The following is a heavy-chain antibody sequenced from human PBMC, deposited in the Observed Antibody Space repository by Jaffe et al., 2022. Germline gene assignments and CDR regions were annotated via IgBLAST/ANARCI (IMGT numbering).Heavy chain of an antibody. Sequence: QVQLVESGGGVVQPGGSLRLSCAASGFTFSSYGMHWVRQAPGKGLEWVAFIRYDGSNKYYADSVKGRFTISRDNSKNTLYLQMNSLRAEDTAVYYCAKEGSEGVYSSGWEHDAFDIWGQGTMVTVSS. D-gene: IGHD6-19*01. J-gene: IGHJ3*02. CDR3: AKEGSEGVYSSGWEHDAFDI. CDR2: IRYDGSNK. V-gene: IGHV3-30*02. CDR1: GFTFSSYG.